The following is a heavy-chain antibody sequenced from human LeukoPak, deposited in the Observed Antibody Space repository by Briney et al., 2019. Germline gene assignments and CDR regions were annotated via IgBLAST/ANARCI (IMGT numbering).Heavy chain of an antibody. CDR3: ARDRDWNFDY. CDR2: IRYDGSNK. Sequence: PGGSLRLSCAASGFTFSSYGMHWVRQAPGKGLEWVAFIRYDGSNKYYADSVKGRFTISRDNSKNTLYLQMNSLRADDTAVYYCARDRDWNFDYWGQGTLVTVSS. D-gene: IGHD3/OR15-3a*01. J-gene: IGHJ4*02. V-gene: IGHV3-30*02. CDR1: GFTFSSYG.